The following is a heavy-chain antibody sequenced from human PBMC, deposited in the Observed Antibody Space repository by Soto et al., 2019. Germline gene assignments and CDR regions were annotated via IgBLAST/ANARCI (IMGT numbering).Heavy chain of an antibody. CDR3: RRDTGDAFDI. D-gene: IGHD2-8*02. CDR2: IITTGGNM. CDR1: GFSFSTYS. J-gene: IGHJ3*02. V-gene: IGHV3-48*02. Sequence: EVQLVESGGGLVQPGGSLRLSCAASGFSFSTYSMNWVRQAPGKGLEWLSYIITTGGNMFYADSVRGRFTISRDNGKNSVYLQMNSLRDEDTAVYYCRRDTGDAFDIWGQGTRVTVSS.